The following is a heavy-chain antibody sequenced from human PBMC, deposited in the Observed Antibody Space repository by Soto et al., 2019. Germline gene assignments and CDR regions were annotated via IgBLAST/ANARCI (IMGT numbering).Heavy chain of an antibody. D-gene: IGHD1-20*01. V-gene: IGHV3-21*01. J-gene: IGHJ6*02. CDR1: GFTFSSYS. CDR3: ARGENNWNYYYYYGMDV. Sequence: VGSLRLSCAASGFTFSSYSMNWVRQAPGKGLEWVSSISSSSSYIYYADSVKGRFTISRDNAKNSLYLQTNSLRAEDTAVYYCARGENNWNYYYYYGMDVWGQGTTVTVSS. CDR2: ISSSSSYI.